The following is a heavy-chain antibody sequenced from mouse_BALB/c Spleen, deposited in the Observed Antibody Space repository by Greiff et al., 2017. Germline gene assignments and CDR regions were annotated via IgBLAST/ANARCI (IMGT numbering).Heavy chain of an antibody. J-gene: IGHJ3*01. D-gene: IGHD2-10*02. V-gene: IGHV2-9*02. CDR2: IWAGGST. Sequence: QVQLKESGPGLVAPSQSLSITCTVSGFSLTSYGVHWVRQPPGKGLEWLGVIWAGGSTNYNSALMSRLSISKDNSKSQVFLKMNSLQTDDTAMYYCARSMGSEPAGIAYWGQGTLVTVSA. CDR1: GFSLTSYG. CDR3: ARSMGSEPAGIAY.